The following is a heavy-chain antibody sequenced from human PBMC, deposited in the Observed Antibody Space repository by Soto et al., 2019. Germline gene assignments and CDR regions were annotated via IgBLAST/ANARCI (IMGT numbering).Heavy chain of an antibody. CDR3: ARDLTVTTYYYYYYGMDV. D-gene: IGHD4-4*01. Sequence: GGSLRLSCAASGFPFSSYGMHWVRQAPGKGLEWVAVIWYDGSNKYYADSVKGRFTISRDNSKNTLYLQMNSLRAEDTAAYYCARDLTVTTYYYYYYGMDVWGQGTTVTVSS. CDR1: GFPFSSYG. J-gene: IGHJ6*02. V-gene: IGHV3-33*01. CDR2: IWYDGSNK.